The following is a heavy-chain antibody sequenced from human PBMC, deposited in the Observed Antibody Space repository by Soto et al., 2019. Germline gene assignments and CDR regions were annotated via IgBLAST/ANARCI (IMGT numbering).Heavy chain of an antibody. CDR3: ARGGKDSSGWYASDSFDY. J-gene: IGHJ4*02. V-gene: IGHV4-34*01. D-gene: IGHD6-19*01. CDR2: INHTGST. CDR1: GGSFSGYY. Sequence: QVQLQQWGAGLLKPSETLSLTCAVYGGSFSGYYWSWIRQPPGKGLARIGEINHTGSTNYNPSLRRRDTISVDTCKNQSSLKRGSVTAADTAVYSCARGGKDSSGWYASDSFDYWGQGTLVTVSS.